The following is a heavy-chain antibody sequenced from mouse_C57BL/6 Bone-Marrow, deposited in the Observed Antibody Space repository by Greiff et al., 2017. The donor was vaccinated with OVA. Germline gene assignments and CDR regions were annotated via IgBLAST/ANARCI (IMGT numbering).Heavy chain of an antibody. D-gene: IGHD1-1*01. Sequence: EVQLQQSGAELVRPGASVKLSCTASGFNIKDDYMHWVKQRPEQGLEWIGWIDPENGDTEYASKFQGKATITAAHSSNAVYLQLSSLTSEDTAVYYCTFYYYGSRKDYAMDYWGQGTSVTVSS. CDR2: IDPENGDT. V-gene: IGHV14-4*01. CDR1: GFNIKDDY. J-gene: IGHJ4*01. CDR3: TFYYYGSRKDYAMDY.